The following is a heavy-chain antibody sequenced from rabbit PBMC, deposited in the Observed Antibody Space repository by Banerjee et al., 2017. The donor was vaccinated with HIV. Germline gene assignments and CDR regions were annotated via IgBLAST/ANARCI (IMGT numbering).Heavy chain of an antibody. D-gene: IGHD4-2*01. V-gene: IGHV1S40*01. CDR2: IVTGSSGST. CDR1: GFDLSSYYY. Sequence: QSLEESGGDLVKPGASLTLTCTASGFDLSSYYYMCWVRQAPGKGLEWIACIVTGSSGSTYYASWAKGRFTISKTSSTTVTLQMTSLTAADTATYFCARDGSGWDTDFNLWGQGTLVTVS. J-gene: IGHJ4*01. CDR3: ARDGSGWDTDFNL.